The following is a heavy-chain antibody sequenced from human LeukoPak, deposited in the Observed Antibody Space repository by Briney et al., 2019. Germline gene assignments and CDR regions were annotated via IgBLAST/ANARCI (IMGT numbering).Heavy chain of an antibody. CDR2: INPSNGGT. CDR3: ARDSRTRTPDY. Sequence: GASVKVSCKVSGYTLTELSMHWVRQAPGQGLEWMGWINPSNGGTTYAQKFQGRVTMTRDTSIATVYMELSRLTSDDTAVYYCARDSRTRTPDYWGQGTLVTVSS. J-gene: IGHJ4*02. V-gene: IGHV1-2*02. D-gene: IGHD1-7*01. CDR1: GYTLTELS.